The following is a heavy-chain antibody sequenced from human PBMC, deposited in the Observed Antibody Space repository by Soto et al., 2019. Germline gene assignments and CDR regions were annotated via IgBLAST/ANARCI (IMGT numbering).Heavy chain of an antibody. V-gene: IGHV4-39*01. CDR3: ARTGYYDRSGYYLSFDY. Sequence: PSETLSLTCTVSGGSISSSSYYWGWIRQPPGKGLEWIGSIYYSGSTYYNPSLKSRVTISVDTSKNQFSLKLSSVTAADTAVYYCARTGYYDRSGYYLSFDYWGQGTLVTVSS. D-gene: IGHD3-22*01. J-gene: IGHJ4*02. CDR1: GGSISSSSYY. CDR2: IYYSGST.